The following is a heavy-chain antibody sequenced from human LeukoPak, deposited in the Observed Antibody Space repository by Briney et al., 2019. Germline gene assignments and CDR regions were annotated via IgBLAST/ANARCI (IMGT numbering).Heavy chain of an antibody. CDR2: FYASGTT. CDR1: GVSISNYF. V-gene: IGHV4-4*07. J-gene: IGHJ5*02. D-gene: IGHD2-21*01. Sequence: SETLSLTCNVFGVSISNYFWSWLRQPAGKGLEWIGRFYASGTTYYNPSLRSRVTLSMDTSKNHFSRKLTSVTAADTAVYYCARTHCGGGSCDTFDPWGQGTLVTVSS. CDR3: ARTHCGGGSCDTFDP.